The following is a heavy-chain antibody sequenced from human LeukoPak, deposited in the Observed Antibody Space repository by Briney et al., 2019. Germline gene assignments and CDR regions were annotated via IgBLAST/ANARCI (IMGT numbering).Heavy chain of an antibody. V-gene: IGHV1-69*01. J-gene: IGHJ6*03. D-gene: IGHD2-15*01. Sequence: SVKASCKASGGTFSSYAISWVRQAPGQGLEWMGGIIPIFGTANYAQKFQGRVTITADESTSTAYMELSSLRSEDTAVYYCARGPIVVVVAATRYYYMDVWGKGTTVTVSS. CDR1: GGTFSSYA. CDR2: IIPIFGTA. CDR3: ARGPIVVVVAATRYYYMDV.